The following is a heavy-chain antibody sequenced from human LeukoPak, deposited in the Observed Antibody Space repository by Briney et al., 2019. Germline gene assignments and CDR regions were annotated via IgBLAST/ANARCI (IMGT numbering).Heavy chain of an antibody. V-gene: IGHV1-46*01. CDR3: ARDSTPLPPYGSGSHPHPKTYYFDY. CDR2: INPSGGST. Sequence: ASVKVSCKASGYTFTSYYMHWVRQAPGQGLEWMGIINPSGGSTSYAQKFQGRVTMARDMSTSTVYMELSSLRSEDTAVYYCARDSTPLPPYGSGSHPHPKTYYFDYWGQGTLVTVSS. D-gene: IGHD3-10*01. CDR1: GYTFTSYY. J-gene: IGHJ4*02.